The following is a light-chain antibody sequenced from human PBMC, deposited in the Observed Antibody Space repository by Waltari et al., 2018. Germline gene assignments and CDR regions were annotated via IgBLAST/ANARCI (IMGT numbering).Light chain of an antibody. CDR2: DII. CDR3: GTWDTSLSVGV. Sequence: QSVLTQPPSVSAAPGQKVTLSCSGINSNIGNNYVSWYQQFPGKAPKLLIYDIITRPSGLTERFSGAKSWPSATLGITGLQTGDEADYYCGTWDTSLSVGVFGGVTKLIVL. V-gene: IGLV1-51*01. CDR1: NSNIGNNY. J-gene: IGLJ3*02.